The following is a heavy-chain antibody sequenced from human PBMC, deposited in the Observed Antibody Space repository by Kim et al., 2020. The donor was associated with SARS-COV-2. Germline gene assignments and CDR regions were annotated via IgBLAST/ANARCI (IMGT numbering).Heavy chain of an antibody. J-gene: IGHJ5*02. D-gene: IGHD6-13*01. V-gene: IGHV4-59*01. CDR3: ARAGQQLVLGWFDP. CDR1: GGSISSYY. Sequence: SETLSLTCTVSGGSISSYYWSWIRQPPGKGLEWIGYIYYSGSTNYNPSLKSRVTISVDTSKNQFSLKLSSVTAADTAVYYCARAGQQLVLGWFDPWGQGTLVTVSS. CDR2: IYYSGST.